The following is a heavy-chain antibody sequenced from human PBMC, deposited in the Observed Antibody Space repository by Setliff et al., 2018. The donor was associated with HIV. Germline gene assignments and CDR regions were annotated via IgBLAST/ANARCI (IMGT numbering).Heavy chain of an antibody. CDR2: INHSGST. CDR1: GGSFSGYS. Sequence: PSETLSLTCAVYGGSFSGYSWSWIRQPPGKGLEWIGEINHSGSTNYNPSLKRRVTISVDTSKNQFSLKLSSVTAADTAVYYCARRGGYTYYYDSSGYHRGPNDAFDIWGQGTMVTVSS. D-gene: IGHD3-22*01. J-gene: IGHJ3*02. V-gene: IGHV4-34*01. CDR3: ARRGGYTYYYDSSGYHRGPNDAFDI.